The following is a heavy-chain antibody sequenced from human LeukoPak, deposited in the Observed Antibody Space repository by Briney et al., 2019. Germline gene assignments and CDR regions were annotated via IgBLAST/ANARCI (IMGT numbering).Heavy chain of an antibody. V-gene: IGHV1-2*02. CDR3: ARAHLIAPAGYNWFDP. J-gene: IGHJ5*02. CDR2: INANSGAT. Sequence: GASVKVSCKASGYTFTAFYMHWVRQAPGQGLERMGWINANSGATKYAQKLQGRVTMTRDRSIRTAYMELSRVRADDTAVYYCARAHLIAPAGYNWFDPWGQGTLVTVSS. CDR1: GYTFTAFY. D-gene: IGHD6-13*01.